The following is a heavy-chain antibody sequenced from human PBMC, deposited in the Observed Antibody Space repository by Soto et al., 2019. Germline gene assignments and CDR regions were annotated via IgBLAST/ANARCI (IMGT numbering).Heavy chain of an antibody. CDR1: GGSFSGYY. Sequence: SETLSLTCAVYGGSFSGYYWSWIRQPPGKGLEWIGEINHSGSTNYNPSLKSRVTISVDTSKNQFALKLSSVTAADTAVYYCARGPAGNYYYTGMDVWGPGTTVTLSS. CDR3: ARGPAGNYYYTGMDV. V-gene: IGHV4-34*01. CDR2: INHSGST. J-gene: IGHJ6*02.